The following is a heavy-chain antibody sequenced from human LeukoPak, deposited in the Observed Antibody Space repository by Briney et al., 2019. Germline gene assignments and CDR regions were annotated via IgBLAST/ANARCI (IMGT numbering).Heavy chain of an antibody. D-gene: IGHD5-18*01. Sequence: GGSLRLSCAASGFTFDDYGMSWVRQAPGKGLEWVSGINWNGGSTGYADSVKGRFTISRDNAKNSLYLQMNSLRAEDTVLYYCARYSYGYQFDYWGQGTLVTVSS. CDR3: ARYSYGYQFDY. CDR2: INWNGGST. V-gene: IGHV3-20*04. J-gene: IGHJ4*02. CDR1: GFTFDDYG.